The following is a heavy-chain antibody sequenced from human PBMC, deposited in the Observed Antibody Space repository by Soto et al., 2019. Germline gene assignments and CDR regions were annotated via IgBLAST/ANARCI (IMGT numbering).Heavy chain of an antibody. V-gene: IGHV3-21*01. J-gene: IGHJ5*02. CDR1: GFTFSSYS. D-gene: IGHD3-16*02. CDR2: ISSSSSYI. Sequence: GGSLRLSCAASGFTFSSYSMNWVRQAPGKGLEWASSISSSSSYIYYADSVKGRFTISRDNAKNSLYLQMNSLRAEDTAVYYCARDSDYDYIWGSYRPDWFDPWGQGTLVTVSS. CDR3: ARDSDYDYIWGSYRPDWFDP.